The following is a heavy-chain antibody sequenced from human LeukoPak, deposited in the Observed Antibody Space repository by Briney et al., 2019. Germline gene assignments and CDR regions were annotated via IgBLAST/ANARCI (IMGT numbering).Heavy chain of an antibody. J-gene: IGHJ4*02. CDR1: GGTFSSYA. Sequence: GASVKVSSKASGGTFSSYAISWVRQAPGQGLEWMGGIIPIFGTANYAQKFQGRVTITADESTSTAYMELSSLRSEDTAVYYCAREYFGSYYVSNYFDYWGQGTLVTVSS. CDR3: AREYFGSYYVSNYFDY. CDR2: IIPIFGTA. D-gene: IGHD1-26*01. V-gene: IGHV1-69*13.